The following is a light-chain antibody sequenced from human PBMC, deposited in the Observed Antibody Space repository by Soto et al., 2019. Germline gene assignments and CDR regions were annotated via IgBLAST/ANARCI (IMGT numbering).Light chain of an antibody. Sequence: QSVMTQPRSVSGSPGQSVTISCTGTSSDVGGYNYVSWYQQHPGKAPKIMIYDVSKRPSGVPDRFSGSKSGNTASLTISGLQAEDEADYYCSSYAGISYVFGTGTKVTV. CDR2: DVS. CDR3: SSYAGISYV. J-gene: IGLJ1*01. CDR1: SSDVGGYNY. V-gene: IGLV2-11*01.